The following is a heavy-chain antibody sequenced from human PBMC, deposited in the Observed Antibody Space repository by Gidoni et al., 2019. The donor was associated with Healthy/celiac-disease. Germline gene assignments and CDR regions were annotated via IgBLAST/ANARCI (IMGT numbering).Heavy chain of an antibody. J-gene: IGHJ4*02. Sequence: EVQLVESGGGLVQPGGSLRLSCAASGFTFSSYEMNWVRQAPGKGLEWVSYISSSGSTIYYADSVKGRFTISRDNAKNSLYLQMNSLRAEDTAVYYCARDLSGWYGDVGYFDYWGQGTLVTVSS. V-gene: IGHV3-48*03. CDR1: GFTFSSYE. D-gene: IGHD6-19*01. CDR2: ISSSGSTI. CDR3: ARDLSGWYGDVGYFDY.